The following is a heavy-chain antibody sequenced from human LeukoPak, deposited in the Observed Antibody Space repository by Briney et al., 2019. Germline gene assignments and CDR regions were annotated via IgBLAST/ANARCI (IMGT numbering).Heavy chain of an antibody. CDR1: GFTFSSYA. V-gene: IGHV3-30-3*01. CDR2: ISYDGSNK. J-gene: IGHJ4*02. D-gene: IGHD1-7*01. CDR3: AKDERNWNYNLASQTYD. Sequence: GGSLRLSCAASGFTFSSYAMYWVRQAPGKGLEWVAVISYDGSNKYYADSVKGRFTISRDNSKNTLYLQMSSLRAEDTAVYYCAKDERNWNYNLASQTYDWGQGTLVTVSS.